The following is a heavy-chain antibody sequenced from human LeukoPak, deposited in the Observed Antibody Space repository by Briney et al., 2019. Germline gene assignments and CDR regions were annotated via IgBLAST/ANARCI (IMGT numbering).Heavy chain of an antibody. J-gene: IGHJ4*02. CDR3: ARGALHVFDY. Sequence: GGSLRLSCAASGFTFSDYEINWVRQAPGKGLEWISCISTSGSTTYYADSVKGRFTISRDNAKNSLFLQMNTLAAEDTAVYYCARGALHVFDYWGQGTPVTVSS. CDR2: ISTSGSTT. V-gene: IGHV3-48*03. D-gene: IGHD3-10*02. CDR1: GFTFSDYE.